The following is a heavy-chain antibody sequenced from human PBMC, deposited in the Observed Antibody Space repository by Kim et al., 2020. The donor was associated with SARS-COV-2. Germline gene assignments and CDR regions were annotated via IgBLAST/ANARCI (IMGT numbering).Heavy chain of an antibody. Sequence: GESLKISCKGSGYTFTNYWIGWVRQMPGKGLEWMGIMYAGDFKTRYSPSFEGQVTISVDKSISTVYLQWSSLRASDTATYYCARFLDYTDSKYWCFDLWG. CDR2: MYAGDFKT. V-gene: IGHV5-51*01. CDR3: ARFLDYTDSKYWCFDL. D-gene: IGHD4-17*01. CDR1: GYTFTNYW. J-gene: IGHJ2*01.